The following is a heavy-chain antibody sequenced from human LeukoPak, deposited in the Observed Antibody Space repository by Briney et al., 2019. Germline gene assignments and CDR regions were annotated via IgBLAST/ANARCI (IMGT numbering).Heavy chain of an antibody. V-gene: IGHV1-69*04. J-gene: IGHJ5*02. CDR2: IILILGIA. D-gene: IGHD2-2*01. CDR1: GGTFSSYA. CDR3: ARLDLPYCSSTSCSFDP. Sequence: GASVKVSCKASGGTFSSYAISWVRQAPGQGLEWMGRIILILGIANYAQKFQGRVTITADKSTSTAYMELSSLRSEDTAVYYCARLDLPYCSSTSCSFDPWGQGTLVTVSS.